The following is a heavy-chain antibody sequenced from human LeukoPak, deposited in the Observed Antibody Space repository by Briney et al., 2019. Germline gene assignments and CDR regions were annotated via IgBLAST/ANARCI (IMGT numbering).Heavy chain of an antibody. V-gene: IGHV4-30-2*01. D-gene: IGHD4-23*01. CDR1: GGSISSGGYY. Sequence: SQTLSLTCTVSGGSISSGGYYWSWIRQPPGKGLEWIGYIYHSGSTYYNPSLKSRVTISVDTSNNRFSLNLTSVTASDTAVYYCARHDHGGPEFDFWGQGTLVAVSS. J-gene: IGHJ4*02. CDR3: ARHDHGGPEFDF. CDR2: IYHSGST.